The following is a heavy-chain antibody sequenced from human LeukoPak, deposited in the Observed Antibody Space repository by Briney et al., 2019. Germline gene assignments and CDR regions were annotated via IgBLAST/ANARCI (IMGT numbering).Heavy chain of an antibody. Sequence: GASVKVSCKVSGYTLIELSMHWVRQAPGKGLEWMGGFDPEDGETIYAQKFQGRVTMTEDTSTDTAYMELSSLRSEDTAVYYCATIAGTGWNYFDYWGQGTLVTVSS. CDR2: FDPEDGET. CDR3: ATIAGTGWNYFDY. D-gene: IGHD6-13*01. J-gene: IGHJ4*02. CDR1: GYTLIELS. V-gene: IGHV1-24*01.